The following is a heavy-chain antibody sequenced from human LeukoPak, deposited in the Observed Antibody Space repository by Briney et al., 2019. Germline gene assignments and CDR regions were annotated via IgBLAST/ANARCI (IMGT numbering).Heavy chain of an antibody. D-gene: IGHD3-22*01. J-gene: IGHJ6*03. Sequence: SETLSLTCTVSSGFISSHYWSWIRQAPGKGLEWIGYIYYSGSTDYNPSLKSRVTISVDTSKNQFSLKLSSVTAADTAVYYCARGPHYHDSSGYSPYYYYMDVWGKGTTVTVSS. V-gene: IGHV4-59*11. CDR2: IYYSGST. CDR1: SGFISSHY. CDR3: ARGPHYHDSSGYSPYYYYMDV.